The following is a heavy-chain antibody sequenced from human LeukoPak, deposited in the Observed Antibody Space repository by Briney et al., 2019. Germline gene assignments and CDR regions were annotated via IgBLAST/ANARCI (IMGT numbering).Heavy chain of an antibody. V-gene: IGHV4-59*01. J-gene: IGHJ4*02. CDR3: ASSDYGDYYFDY. Sequence: SETLSLTCTVSGGSISSYYWSWIRQHPGKGLEWIGYIYYSGSTNYNPSLKSRVTISVDTSKNQFSLKLSSVTAADTAVYYCASSDYGDYYFDYWGQGTLVTVSS. CDR1: GGSISSYY. D-gene: IGHD4-17*01. CDR2: IYYSGST.